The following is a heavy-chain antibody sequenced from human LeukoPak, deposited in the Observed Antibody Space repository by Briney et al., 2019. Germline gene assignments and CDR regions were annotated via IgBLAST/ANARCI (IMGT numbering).Heavy chain of an antibody. Sequence: PGGSLRLSCAASGFTFSSYGMHWVRQAPGKGLEWVAVISYDGSNKYYADSVKGRFTISRDNSKNTLYLQMNSLRAEDTAVYYCATADSSGFPFDYWGQGTLVTVSS. V-gene: IGHV3-30*03. D-gene: IGHD3-22*01. CDR1: GFTFSSYG. CDR3: ATADSSGFPFDY. CDR2: ISYDGSNK. J-gene: IGHJ4*02.